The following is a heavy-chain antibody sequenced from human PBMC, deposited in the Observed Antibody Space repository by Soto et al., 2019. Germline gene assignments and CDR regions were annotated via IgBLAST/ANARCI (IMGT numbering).Heavy chain of an antibody. CDR3: ARRATLGSYEGYFDY. D-gene: IGHD2-15*01. V-gene: IGHV1-69*01. Sequence: QVQLVQSGAEVKKPGSSVKVSCKASGCTFSSYAISWVRQAPGQGLEWMGGIIPIFGTANYAQKFQGRVTITADESTSTAYMSLSSLRSEDTAVYYCARRATLGSYEGYFDYWGQGTLVTVSS. CDR2: IIPIFGTA. J-gene: IGHJ4*02. CDR1: GCTFSSYA.